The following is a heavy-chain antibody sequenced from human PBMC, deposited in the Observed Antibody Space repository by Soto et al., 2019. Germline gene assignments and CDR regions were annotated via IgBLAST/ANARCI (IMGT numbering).Heavy chain of an antibody. CDR1: GFTFSSYA. J-gene: IGHJ4*02. V-gene: IGHV3-23*01. D-gene: IGHD3-9*01. Sequence: PGGSLRLSCAGSGFTFSSYAMTWVRQAPGKGLEWVSSISGSGDTTYYADSVRGRFIISTDNSKNTLSLQMNSLRAEDTAVYYCAIILTGYYSPLDYWGQGTLVTVSS. CDR2: ISGSGDTT. CDR3: AIILTGYYSPLDY.